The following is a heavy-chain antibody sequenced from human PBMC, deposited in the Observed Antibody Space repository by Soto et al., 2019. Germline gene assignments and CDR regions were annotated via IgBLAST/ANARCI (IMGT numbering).Heavy chain of an antibody. Sequence: WSLSLSCAASGFTFDDYTIHRVRQAPGKGLEWCSLISWDGGSTYYADSVKGRFTISRDNSKNSLYLQMNSLRTEDTALYYCAKDRSGGSSGYYYVTYFDYWGQGTLVTVSS. CDR1: GFTFDDYT. J-gene: IGHJ4*02. D-gene: IGHD3-22*01. CDR3: AKDRSGGSSGYYYVTYFDY. V-gene: IGHV3-43*01. CDR2: ISWDGGST.